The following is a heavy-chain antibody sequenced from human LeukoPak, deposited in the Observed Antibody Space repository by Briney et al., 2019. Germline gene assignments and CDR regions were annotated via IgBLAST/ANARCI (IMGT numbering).Heavy chain of an antibody. CDR1: GFTFSSYS. J-gene: IGHJ4*02. CDR3: ARDKWLTTTHYFDY. CDR2: ISSSSSYI. Sequence: GGSLRLSCAASGFTFSSYSMNWVRQAPGKWLEWVSSISSSSSYIYYADSVKGRFTVSRDNAKNSVYLQMNSLRAEDTAVYYCARDKWLTTTHYFDYWGQGTLVTVSS. V-gene: IGHV3-21*01. D-gene: IGHD4-11*01.